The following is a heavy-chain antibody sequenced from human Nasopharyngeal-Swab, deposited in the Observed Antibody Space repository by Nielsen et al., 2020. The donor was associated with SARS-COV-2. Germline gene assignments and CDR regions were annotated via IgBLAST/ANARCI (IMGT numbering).Heavy chain of an antibody. Sequence: TPSLTSAVSCGSVDSGSYYWNWIRQTPGRGLEWIGYINYSGSTNYNPSLKSRVTISVDTSKKQFSLKLSSVTAEDTAVYYCASGPVSCFTSASCYFDDYMDVWGQGTTVTVSS. CDR2: INYSGST. D-gene: IGHD2-2*01. CDR3: ASGPVSCFTSASCYFDDYMDV. J-gene: IGHJ6*03. CDR1: CGSVDSGSYY. V-gene: IGHV4-61*01.